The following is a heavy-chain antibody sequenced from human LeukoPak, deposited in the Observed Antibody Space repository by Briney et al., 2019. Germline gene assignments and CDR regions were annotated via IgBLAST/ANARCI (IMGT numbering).Heavy chain of an antibody. V-gene: IGHV3-21*01. D-gene: IGHD2-2*01. CDR1: GFTFSDYY. CDR2: ISSSSSYI. CDR3: AREDDIVVVPAAIDYYYYGMDV. J-gene: IGHJ6*02. Sequence: GGSLRLSCAASGFTFSDYYMNWVRQAPGKGLEWVSSISSSSSYIYYADSVKGRFTISRDNAKNSLYLQMNSLRAEDTAVYYCAREDDIVVVPAAIDYYYYGMDVWGQGTTVTVSS.